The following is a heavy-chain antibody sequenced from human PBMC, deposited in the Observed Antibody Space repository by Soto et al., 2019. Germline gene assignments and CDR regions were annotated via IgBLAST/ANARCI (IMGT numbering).Heavy chain of an antibody. CDR1: GFTFSSYG. D-gene: IGHD3-3*01. J-gene: IGHJ4*02. CDR2: IWYDGSNK. CDR3: ARDKGSYDFWSGYYFDY. Sequence: GGSLRLSCAASGFTFSSYGMHWVRQAPGKGLEWVAVIWYDGSNKYYADSVKGRFTISRDNSKNTLYLQMNSLRAEDTAVYYCARDKGSYDFWSGYYFDYWGQGTLVTVS. V-gene: IGHV3-33*01.